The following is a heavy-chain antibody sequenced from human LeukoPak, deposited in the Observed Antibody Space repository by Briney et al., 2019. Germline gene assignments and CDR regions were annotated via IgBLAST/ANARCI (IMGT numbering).Heavy chain of an antibody. CDR1: GGSISSGGYY. D-gene: IGHD6-13*01. CDR2: IYYSGST. J-gene: IGHJ5*02. Sequence: SQTLSLTCTVSGGSISSGGYYWSWIRQHPGKGLEWIGYIYYSGSTYYNPSLKSRVTISVDTSKNQFSLKLSSVTAADTAVYYCARAAAAGTRGGWFDPWGQGTLVTVSS. CDR3: ARAAAAGTRGGWFDP. V-gene: IGHV4-31*03.